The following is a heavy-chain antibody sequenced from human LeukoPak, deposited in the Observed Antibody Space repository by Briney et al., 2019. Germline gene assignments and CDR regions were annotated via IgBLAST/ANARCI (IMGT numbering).Heavy chain of an antibody. J-gene: IGHJ4*02. CDR3: ARVICSGGSCRFDY. CDR1: GGSISSSSYY. CDR2: IYYSGST. Sequence: PPETLSLTCTVSGGSISSSSYYWGWIRQPPGKGLEWIGSIYYSGSTYYNPSLKSRVTISVDTSKNQFSLKLSSVTAADTAVYYCARVICSGGSCRFDYWGQGTLVTVSS. D-gene: IGHD2-15*01. V-gene: IGHV4-39*07.